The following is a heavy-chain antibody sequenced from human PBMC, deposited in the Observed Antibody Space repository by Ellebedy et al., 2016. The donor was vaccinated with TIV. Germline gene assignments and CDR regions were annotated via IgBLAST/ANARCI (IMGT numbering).Heavy chain of an antibody. CDR1: GFTFSSNA. V-gene: IGHV3-23*01. Sequence: GKSLKISCAASGFTFSSNAMSWVRQAQGKGLEWVSVISGSGGSTYYADSVKGRFTISRDNSKNTLYLQMNSLRAEDTAVYYCGKNGGVYCSGGTCYVDYWGQGTLVTVSS. D-gene: IGHD2-15*01. J-gene: IGHJ4*02. CDR2: ISGSGGST. CDR3: GKNGGVYCSGGTCYVDY.